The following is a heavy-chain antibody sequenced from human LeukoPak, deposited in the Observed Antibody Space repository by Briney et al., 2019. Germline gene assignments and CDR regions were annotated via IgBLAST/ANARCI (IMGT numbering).Heavy chain of an antibody. J-gene: IGHJ4*02. Sequence: MTSETLSLTCTASGGSISSYYWSWIRQPPGKGLEWIGYIYYSGSTNYNPSLKSRVTISVDTSTNQFSLKLSSVTAADTAVYYCARAGGYGDYADYWGQGTLVTVSS. CDR3: ARAGGYGDYADY. V-gene: IGHV4-59*01. CDR2: IYYSGST. CDR1: GGSISSYY. D-gene: IGHD4-17*01.